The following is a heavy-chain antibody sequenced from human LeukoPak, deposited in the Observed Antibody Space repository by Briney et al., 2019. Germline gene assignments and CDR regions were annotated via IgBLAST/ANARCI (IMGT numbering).Heavy chain of an antibody. Sequence: SETLSLTCTVSGGSISSSSHYWGWIRQPPGKGLEWIGSIYYSGSTYYNPSLKSRVTISVDTSKNQFSLKLSSVTAADTAVYYCARSGIAVAGRFDYWGQGTLVTVSS. CDR3: ARSGIAVAGRFDY. J-gene: IGHJ4*02. CDR1: GGSISSSSHY. CDR2: IYYSGST. V-gene: IGHV4-39*01. D-gene: IGHD6-19*01.